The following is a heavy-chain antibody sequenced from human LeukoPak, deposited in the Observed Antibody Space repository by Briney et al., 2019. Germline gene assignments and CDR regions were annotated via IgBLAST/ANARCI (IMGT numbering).Heavy chain of an antibody. CDR2: IRSSSDGCTT. Sequence: GGSLRLPCAASGLTVSNAWMSWVRQAPGKGLEWVGRIRSSSDGCTTDYAAPVKGRFTISRDDSENTLFLRMSSLETEDTAVYYCTRMNYARFDPWGQGTLVTVSS. CDR1: GLTVSNAW. V-gene: IGHV3-15*01. CDR3: TRMNYARFDP. J-gene: IGHJ5*02. D-gene: IGHD2-2*01.